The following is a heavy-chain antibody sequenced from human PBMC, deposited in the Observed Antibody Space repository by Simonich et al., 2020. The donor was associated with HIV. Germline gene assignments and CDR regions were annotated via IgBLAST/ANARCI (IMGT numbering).Heavy chain of an antibody. V-gene: IGHV4-34*01. CDR2: IKHSGST. CDR1: GGPFSGYY. J-gene: IGHJ1*01. D-gene: IGHD6-13*01. CDR3: ARLTAGGLGEYFQH. Sequence: QVQLQQWGAGLLKPSETLSLTCAGYGGPFSGYYWSWIPQPPGKGLEWIGEIKHSGSTNYNPSLKSRVTISVDTSKNQFSLKLSSVTAADTAVYYCARLTAGGLGEYFQHWGQGTLVTVSS.